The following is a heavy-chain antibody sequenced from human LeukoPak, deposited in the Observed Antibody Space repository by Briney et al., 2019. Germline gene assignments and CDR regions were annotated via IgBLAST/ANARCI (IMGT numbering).Heavy chain of an antibody. CDR2: INHSGST. J-gene: IGHJ4*02. Sequence: PSETLSLTCAVYGGSFSGYYWSWIRQPPGKGLEWIGEINHSGSTNYNPSLKSRVTISVDTSKNQFSLKLSSVTAADTAVYYCARQLRGGYYDSSGYYSADYWGQGTLVTVSS. CDR3: ARQLRGGYYDSSGYYSADY. D-gene: IGHD3-22*01. V-gene: IGHV4-34*01. CDR1: GGSFSGYY.